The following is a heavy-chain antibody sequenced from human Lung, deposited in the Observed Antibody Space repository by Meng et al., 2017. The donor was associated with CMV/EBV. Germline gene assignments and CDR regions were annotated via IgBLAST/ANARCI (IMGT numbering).Heavy chain of an antibody. V-gene: IGHV1-46*01. CDR2: INPSDNTT. D-gene: IGHD6-13*01. CDR1: GYTLTNYY. CDR3: ARDLGYSSSWYFQYYFYC. Sequence: ASVXVSCKASGYTLTNYYIHWVRQAPGQGLEWMGIINPSDNTTIYAQKFQGRVTMTRDTSTSTVYMELSSLRSDDTALYYCARDLGYSSSWYFQYYFYCRXQGTLVTVSS. J-gene: IGHJ4*02.